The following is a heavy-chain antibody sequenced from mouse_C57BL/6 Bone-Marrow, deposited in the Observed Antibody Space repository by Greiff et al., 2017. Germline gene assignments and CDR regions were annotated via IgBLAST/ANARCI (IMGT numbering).Heavy chain of an antibody. Sequence: VQLQQPGAELVMPGASVKLSCKASGYTFTSYWMHWVKQRPGQGLEWIGEIDPSDSYTNYNQKFKGKSTLTVDKSSSTAYMQLSSLTSEDSAVYYCARSEYYGSYWYFDVWGTGTTVTVSS. J-gene: IGHJ1*03. D-gene: IGHD1-1*01. CDR2: IDPSDSYT. CDR1: GYTFTSYW. V-gene: IGHV1-69*01. CDR3: ARSEYYGSYWYFDV.